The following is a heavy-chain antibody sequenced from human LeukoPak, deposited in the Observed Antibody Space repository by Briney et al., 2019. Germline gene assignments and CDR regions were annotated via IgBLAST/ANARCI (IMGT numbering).Heavy chain of an antibody. CDR2: ISSSSSYI. D-gene: IGHD4/OR15-4a*01. Sequence: GGSLRLPCAASGFTFSSYTMNWVRQAPGKGLEWVSSISSSSSYIYYADSVKGRFTISRDTAKNSLYLQMNTLRAEDTAVYYCARDKLGANDAFDIWGQGTMVTVSS. J-gene: IGHJ3*02. V-gene: IGHV3-21*01. CDR3: ARDKLGANDAFDI. CDR1: GFTFSSYT.